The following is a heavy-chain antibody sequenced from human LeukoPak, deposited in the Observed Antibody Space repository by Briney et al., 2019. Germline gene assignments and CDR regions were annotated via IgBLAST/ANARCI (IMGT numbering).Heavy chain of an antibody. Sequence: GGSLRLSCAASGFTFSSYSMNWVRQAPGKGREWVSSISSSSSYIYYADSVKGRFTISRDNAKNSMYMQMNSLRGEDTAVYYCARDALYDYVWGSYRYFAYWGQGTLVTVYS. CDR1: GFTFSSYS. V-gene: IGHV3-21*01. CDR3: ARDALYDYVWGSYRYFAY. J-gene: IGHJ4*02. CDR2: ISSSSSYI. D-gene: IGHD3-16*01.